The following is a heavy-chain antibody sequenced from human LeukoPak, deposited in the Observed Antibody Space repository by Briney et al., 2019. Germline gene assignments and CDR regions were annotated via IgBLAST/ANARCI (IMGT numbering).Heavy chain of an antibody. V-gene: IGHV1-69*13. CDR1: GYTFTGYY. D-gene: IGHD6-13*01. J-gene: IGHJ4*02. Sequence: ASVKVSCKASGYTFTGYYMHWVRQAPGQGLEWMGGIIPIFGTANYAQKFQGRVTITADESTSTAYMELSSLRSEDTAVYYCARDPGVAAAGTDPNFDYWGQGTLVTVSS. CDR3: ARDPGVAAAGTDPNFDY. CDR2: IIPIFGTA.